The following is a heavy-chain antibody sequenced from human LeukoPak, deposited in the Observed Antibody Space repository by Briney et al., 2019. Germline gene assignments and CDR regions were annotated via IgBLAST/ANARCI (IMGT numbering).Heavy chain of an antibody. CDR3: ARDPYYDSSGYPLYYFDY. Sequence: GASVKVSCKASGYTFTGYYMHWVRQAPGQGLGWMGWINPNSGGTNYAQKFQGRVTMTGDTSISTAYMELSRLGSDDTAVYYCARDPYYDSSGYPLYYFDYWGQGTLVTVSS. CDR2: INPNSGGT. D-gene: IGHD3-22*01. V-gene: IGHV1-2*02. J-gene: IGHJ4*02. CDR1: GYTFTGYY.